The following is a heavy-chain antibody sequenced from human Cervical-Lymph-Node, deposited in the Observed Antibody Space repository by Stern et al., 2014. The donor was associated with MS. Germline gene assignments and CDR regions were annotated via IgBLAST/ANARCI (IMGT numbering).Heavy chain of an antibody. CDR3: AKDRNRGYSYGYSYGMDV. CDR2: LSWNSGSI. J-gene: IGHJ6*02. Sequence: EVQLVASGGGLVQPGRSLRLSCAASGFTFDDYAMHWVRQAPGKGLEWVSGLSWNSGSIGYADSVKGRFTISRDNAKNSLYLQMNSLRAEDTALYYCAKDRNRGYSYGYSYGMDVWGQGTTVTVSS. V-gene: IGHV3-9*01. D-gene: IGHD5-18*01. CDR1: GFTFDDYA.